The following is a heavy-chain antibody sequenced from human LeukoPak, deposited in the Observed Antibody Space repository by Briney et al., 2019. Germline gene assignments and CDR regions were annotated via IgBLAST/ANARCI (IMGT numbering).Heavy chain of an antibody. CDR3: ARRAYCGGDCFHFDY. CDR1: GYTFTTYW. D-gene: IGHD2-21*02. J-gene: IGHJ4*02. Sequence: GESLKIPCKGSGYTFTTYWIAWVRQLPGKGLEWMGIIYHGDSDTRYSPSFEGQVTISADKSISTAYLQWSSLKASDTAMYYCARRAYCGGDCFHFDYWGEGTLVTVSS. V-gene: IGHV5-51*01. CDR2: IYHGDSDT.